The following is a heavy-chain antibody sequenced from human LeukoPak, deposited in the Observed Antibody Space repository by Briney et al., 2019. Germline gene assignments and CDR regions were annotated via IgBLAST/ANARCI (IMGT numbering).Heavy chain of an antibody. J-gene: IGHJ4*02. CDR1: GGTFSSYA. Sequence: SVKVSCKASGGTFSSYAISWVRQAPGQGLEWMGRIIPIFGTANYAQKFQGRVTITTDESTSTAYMELSSLRSEDTAVYYCAVMVYAISPFDYWGQGTLVTVSS. D-gene: IGHD2-8*01. CDR3: AVMVYAISPFDY. V-gene: IGHV1-69*05. CDR2: IIPIFGTA.